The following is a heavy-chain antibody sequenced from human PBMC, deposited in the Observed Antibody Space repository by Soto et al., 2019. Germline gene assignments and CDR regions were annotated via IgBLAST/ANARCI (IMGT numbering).Heavy chain of an antibody. CDR3: AAYSGTHPNWIDP. CDR1: GFTFTSSA. CDR2: IVVGSGNT. Sequence: SVKVSCKASGFTFTSSAVQWVRQARGQRLEWIGWIVVGSGNTNYAQKFQERVTITGDMSTSTAYMELSSLRSEDTAVYYCAAYSGTHPNWIDPWGQGTLVTVSS. V-gene: IGHV1-58*01. D-gene: IGHD1-26*01. J-gene: IGHJ5*02.